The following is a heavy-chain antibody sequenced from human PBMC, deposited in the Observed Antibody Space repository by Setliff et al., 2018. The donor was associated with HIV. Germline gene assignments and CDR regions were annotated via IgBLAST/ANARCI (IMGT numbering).Heavy chain of an antibody. J-gene: IGHJ6*03. D-gene: IGHD6-19*01. V-gene: IGHV3-48*04. CDR1: GFTFSSYW. Sequence: GGSLRLSCAASGFTFSSYWMHWVRQVPGKGLVWVSHISSSSSTIYYADSVKGRFTISRDNANNSLYLQMNSLRPEDSALYYCVREGSVGGRYYYYMNLWGKGTTVTVSS. CDR2: ISSSSSTI. CDR3: VREGSVGGRYYYYMNL.